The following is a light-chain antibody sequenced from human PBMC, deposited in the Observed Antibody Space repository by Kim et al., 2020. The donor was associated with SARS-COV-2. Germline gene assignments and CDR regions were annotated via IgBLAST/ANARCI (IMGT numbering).Light chain of an antibody. CDR1: QSVSSSY. CDR2: GAS. Sequence: EIVLTQSPGTLSLSPGERATLSCRASQSVSSSYLAWYQQKPGQAPRLLIFGASSRATGIPDRFSGSGSGTDFNLTISRLEPEHFAVYYCQQYGSSPNTFGGGTKVDIK. CDR3: QQYGSSPNT. V-gene: IGKV3-20*01. J-gene: IGKJ4*01.